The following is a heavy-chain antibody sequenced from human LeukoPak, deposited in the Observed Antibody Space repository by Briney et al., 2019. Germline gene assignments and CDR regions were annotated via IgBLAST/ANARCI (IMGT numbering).Heavy chain of an antibody. V-gene: IGHV4-4*07. CDR2: IYSSGTT. CDR3: ASLTILGDY. J-gene: IGHJ4*02. D-gene: IGHD3-10*01. Sequence: SETLSLTCTVSGGSISSYYWSWIRQPPGKGLEWIGRIYSSGTTNYNPSLRSRVSMSVDTSKNQFSLKLSSVTAADTAVYYCASLTILGDYWGQGTLVTVSS. CDR1: GGSISSYY.